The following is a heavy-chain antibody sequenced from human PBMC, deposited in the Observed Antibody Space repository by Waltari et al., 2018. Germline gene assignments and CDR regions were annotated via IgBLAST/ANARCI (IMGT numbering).Heavy chain of an antibody. CDR1: GGSISSSSYY. CDR2: IYYSGST. J-gene: IGHJ3*02. D-gene: IGHD1-26*01. V-gene: IGHV4-39*07. Sequence: QLQLQESGPGLVKPSETLSLTCTVSGGSISSSSYYWGWIRQPPGKGLEWIGSIYYSGSTYDNPSLKSRVTISVDTSKNQFSLKLSSVTAADTAVYYCARVYSGSPGAFDIWDQGTMVTVSS. CDR3: ARVYSGSPGAFDI.